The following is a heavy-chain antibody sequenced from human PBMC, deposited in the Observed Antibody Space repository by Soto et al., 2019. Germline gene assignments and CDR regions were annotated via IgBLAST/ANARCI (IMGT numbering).Heavy chain of an antibody. CDR2: INAGNGNT. J-gene: IGHJ4*02. CDR3: ARGVAVAVFDY. D-gene: IGHD6-19*01. Sequence: GASVKVSCKASGYTFTSYPIHWVRQAPGQRLEWMGWINAGNGNTKYSQNFQGRVTITRDTSASTAYMELSSLRSEDTAVYYCARGVAVAVFDYWGQGTLVTVSS. V-gene: IGHV1-3*01. CDR1: GYTFTSYP.